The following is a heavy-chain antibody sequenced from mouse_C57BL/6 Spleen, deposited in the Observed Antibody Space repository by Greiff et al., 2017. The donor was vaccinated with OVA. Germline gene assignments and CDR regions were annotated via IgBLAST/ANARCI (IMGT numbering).Heavy chain of an antibody. V-gene: IGHV1-64*01. CDR3: ARVYYDYDGRFAY. CDR2: IHPNSGST. Sequence: VQLQQPGAELVKPGASVKLSCKASGYTFTSYWMHWVKQRPGQGLEWIGMIHPNSGSTNYNEKFKSKATLTVDKSSSTAYMQLSSLTSEDSAVYYCARVYYDYDGRFAYWGQGTLVTVSA. CDR1: GYTFTSYW. J-gene: IGHJ3*01. D-gene: IGHD2-4*01.